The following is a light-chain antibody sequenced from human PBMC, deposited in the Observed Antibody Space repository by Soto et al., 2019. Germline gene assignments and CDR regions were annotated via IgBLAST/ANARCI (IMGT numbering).Light chain of an antibody. V-gene: IGLV2-14*03. CDR1: SSDIGGYNY. J-gene: IGLJ2*01. Sequence: QSALTQPASVSGSPGQSITISCTGTSSDIGGYNYVSWYQQHPGKAPKLMIYDVSDRPSGVSNRFSGSKSGNTASLTISGLQAEDEADSYCGSYASSNTVVFGGGTKVPVL. CDR3: GSYASSNTVV. CDR2: DVS.